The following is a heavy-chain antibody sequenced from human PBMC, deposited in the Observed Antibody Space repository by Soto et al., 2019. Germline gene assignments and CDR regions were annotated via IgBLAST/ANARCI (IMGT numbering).Heavy chain of an antibody. CDR1: GGSISSYY. J-gene: IGHJ6*03. CDR3: AIEAHHPELVDDYYYMDV. D-gene: IGHD3-10*01. CDR2: IYYSGST. V-gene: IGHV4-59*01. Sequence: SETLSLTCTVSGGSISSYYWSWIRQPPGKGLEWIGYIYYSGSTNYNPSLKSRVTISVDTSKNQFSLKLSSVTAADTAVYYCAIEAHHPELVDDYYYMDVWGKGTTVNVSS.